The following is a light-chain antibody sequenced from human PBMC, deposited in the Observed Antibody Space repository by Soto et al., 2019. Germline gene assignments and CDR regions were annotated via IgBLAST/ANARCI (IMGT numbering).Light chain of an antibody. Sequence: EIVLTQSPGTLSLSQGERATLSCRASQSVSSSYLAWYQQKPGQAPRLLIYGASNRATGIPDRFSGSGSGTQFTLTISSLQSEDFAVYYCQQYNNWRQTFGQGTKVDI. CDR3: QQYNNWRQT. CDR1: QSVSSSY. J-gene: IGKJ1*01. CDR2: GAS. V-gene: IGKV3-20*01.